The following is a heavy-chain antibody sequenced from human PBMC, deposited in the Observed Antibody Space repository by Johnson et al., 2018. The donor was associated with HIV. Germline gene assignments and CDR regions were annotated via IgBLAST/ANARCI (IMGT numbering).Heavy chain of an antibody. Sequence: VQLVESGGGLVQPGGSLRLSCAASGFTFSSYWMSWVRQAPGKGLEWVGRIKSKTDGGTTDYAAPVKGGFTISRDDSKNTLYLQMNSLRAEDTAVYYCARDKVIGYTFGSPRDGFDIWGPGTMVTVSS. V-gene: IGHV3-15*01. CDR3: ARDKVIGYTFGSPRDGFDI. CDR2: IKSKTDGGTT. D-gene: IGHD3-3*01. CDR1: GFTFSSYW. J-gene: IGHJ3*02.